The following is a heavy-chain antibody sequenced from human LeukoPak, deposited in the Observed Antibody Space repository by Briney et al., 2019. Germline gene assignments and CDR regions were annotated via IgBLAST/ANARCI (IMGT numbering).Heavy chain of an antibody. CDR3: AREPYSGYDGGYYYYYYYMDV. Sequence: PGGSLRLSCAASGFTFSSYEMNWVRQAPGKGVEGVSYISSSGSTIYSADSVNGPFTISRDNAKNSLYLQMNSLRAEDTAVYYCAREPYSGYDGGYYYYYYYMDVWGKGPTVTVSS. CDR1: GFTFSSYE. J-gene: IGHJ6*03. CDR2: ISSSGSTI. D-gene: IGHD5-12*01. V-gene: IGHV3-48*03.